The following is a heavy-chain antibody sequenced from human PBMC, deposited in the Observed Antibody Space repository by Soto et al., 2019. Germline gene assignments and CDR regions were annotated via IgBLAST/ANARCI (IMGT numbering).Heavy chain of an antibody. CDR3: AKPIQHNWNYLDYFDY. Sequence: GGSLRLSCAASGFTFSSYGMHWVRQAPGKGLEWVAVISYDGSNKYYADSVKGRFTISRDNSKNTLYLQMNSLRAEDTAVYYCAKPIQHNWNYLDYFDYWGQGTLVTVSS. D-gene: IGHD1-7*01. J-gene: IGHJ4*02. CDR1: GFTFSSYG. CDR2: ISYDGSNK. V-gene: IGHV3-30*18.